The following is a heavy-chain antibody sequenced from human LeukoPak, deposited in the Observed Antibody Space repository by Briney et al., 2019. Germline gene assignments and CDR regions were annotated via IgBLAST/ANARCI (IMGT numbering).Heavy chain of an antibody. CDR2: IYYSGST. J-gene: IGHJ4*02. CDR1: GGSISSSSYY. Sequence: SETLSLTCTVSGGSISSSSYYWGWIRQPPGRGLEWIGSIYYSGSTYYNPSLKGRVTISVDTSKNQFSLKLSSVTAADTAVYYCARAYGDYLTFDYWGQGTLVTVSS. D-gene: IGHD4-17*01. CDR3: ARAYGDYLTFDY. V-gene: IGHV4-39*07.